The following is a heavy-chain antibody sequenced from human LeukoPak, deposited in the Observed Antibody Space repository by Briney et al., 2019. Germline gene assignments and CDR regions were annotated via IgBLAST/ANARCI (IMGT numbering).Heavy chain of an antibody. D-gene: IGHD1-26*01. Sequence: SETLSLTCTVSGGSISSYYWSWIRQPPGKGLEWIGYIYYSGNTNYNPSLKRRVTISVDTSRNQFSLKLTSVTAADTAVYYCARDRRSGALDIWGQGTMVTVSS. CDR1: GGSISSYY. CDR3: ARDRRSGALDI. V-gene: IGHV4-59*01. CDR2: IYYSGNT. J-gene: IGHJ3*02.